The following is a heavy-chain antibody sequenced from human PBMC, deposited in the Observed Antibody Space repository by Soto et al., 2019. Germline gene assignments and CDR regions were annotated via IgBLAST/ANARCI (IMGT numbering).Heavy chain of an antibody. Sequence: QVQLQESGPGLVKPSETLSLTCTVSGGSVSSGSYYWSWIRQPPGKGLEWIGYIYYSGSTNYNPSLSNCVPISVDTSKNQFSLKLSSVTAADTAVHYCARDHIPGTQYWGQGTLVTVSS. CDR1: GGSVSSGSYY. CDR3: ARDHIPGTQY. J-gene: IGHJ4*02. V-gene: IGHV4-61*01. CDR2: IYYSGST. D-gene: IGHD1-7*01.